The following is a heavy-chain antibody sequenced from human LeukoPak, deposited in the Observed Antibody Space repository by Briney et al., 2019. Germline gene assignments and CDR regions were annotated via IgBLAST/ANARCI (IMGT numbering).Heavy chain of an antibody. V-gene: IGHV3-21*01. D-gene: IGHD3-22*01. Sequence: PGGSLRLSCAASGFTFSTYSMNWVRQAPGKGLEWVSSISSSSSYIYYADSVKGRFTISRDNSKNTLYLQMNSLRAEDTAVYYCARDRSNYYDSRLDYWGQGTLVTVSS. CDR2: ISSSSSYI. CDR1: GFTFSTYS. J-gene: IGHJ4*02. CDR3: ARDRSNYYDSRLDY.